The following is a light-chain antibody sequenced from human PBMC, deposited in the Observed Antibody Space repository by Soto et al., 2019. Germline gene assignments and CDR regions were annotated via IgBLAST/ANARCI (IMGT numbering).Light chain of an antibody. CDR2: GAS. J-gene: IGKJ4*01. V-gene: IGKV3D-15*01. CDR3: QQYDDWLRLT. Sequence: EIVMTQSPATRSVSPGERATLSCRASQSVNIYLAWYQQKPGQAPRLLIFGASYRATGIPARFSGSGSGTEFNLTISCLQSEDFAVYFCQQYDDWLRLTFGGGTKGDIK. CDR1: QSVNIY.